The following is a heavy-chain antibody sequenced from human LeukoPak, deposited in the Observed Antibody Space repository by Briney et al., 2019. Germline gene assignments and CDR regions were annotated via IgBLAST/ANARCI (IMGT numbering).Heavy chain of an antibody. CDR2: ISGSGGNT. Sequence: PGGSLRLSCAASGFTFSSYSMNWVRQAPGKGLEWVSGISGSGGNTYYADSVKGRFTISRDNSKNTLYLQMNSLRAEDTAVYYCAKVPRITMIVVVTPDYWGQGTLVTVSS. CDR1: GFTFSSYS. J-gene: IGHJ4*02. V-gene: IGHV3-23*01. D-gene: IGHD3-22*01. CDR3: AKVPRITMIVVVTPDY.